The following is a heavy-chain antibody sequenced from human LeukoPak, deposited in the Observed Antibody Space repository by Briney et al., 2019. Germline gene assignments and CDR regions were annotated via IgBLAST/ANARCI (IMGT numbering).Heavy chain of an antibody. J-gene: IGHJ4*02. CDR2: IIPIFGTA. Sequence: SVTVSCKASGGTFSSYAIRWVRQAPGQGLEWMGGIIPIFGTANYAQKFQGRVTITTDESTSTAYMELSSLRSEDTAVYYGARGSYYDSSGYYHNFDYWGQGTLVTVSS. CDR1: GGTFSSYA. V-gene: IGHV1-69*05. D-gene: IGHD3-22*01. CDR3: ARGSYYDSSGYYHNFDY.